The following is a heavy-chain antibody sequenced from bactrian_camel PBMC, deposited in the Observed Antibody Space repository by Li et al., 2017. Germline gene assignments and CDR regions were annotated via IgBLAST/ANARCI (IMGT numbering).Heavy chain of an antibody. CDR3: AADWQMNCGGWVVAARRHGSIHT. V-gene: IGHV3S6*01. CDR2: INHFGNET. J-gene: IGHJ4*01. D-gene: IGHD6*01. CDR1: GTTFSDYP. Sequence: HVQLVESGGDLVQPGRSLRLSCVAVGTTFSDYPMSWVRQAPGKGLEWMSGINHFGNETTYADSVKGRFTISEDNAKITVYLQIHSLKPEDTAMYYCAADWQMNCGGWVVAARRHGSIHTGARGPRSPSP.